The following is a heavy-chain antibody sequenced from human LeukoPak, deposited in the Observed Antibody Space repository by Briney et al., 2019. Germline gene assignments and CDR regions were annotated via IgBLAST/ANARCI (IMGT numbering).Heavy chain of an antibody. J-gene: IGHJ4*02. Sequence: GASVKVSRKASVYTFTSYGITWVRQAPGQGLEWMGWISAYNGNTNYAQKLQGRVTITTDTSTSTDSMCLRERRSDDPAMYLCRRTYRGTSWGGVWGQGTLVTVSS. CDR3: RRTYRGTSWGGV. V-gene: IGHV1-18*01. CDR1: VYTFTSYG. CDR2: ISAYNGNT. D-gene: IGHD1-26*01.